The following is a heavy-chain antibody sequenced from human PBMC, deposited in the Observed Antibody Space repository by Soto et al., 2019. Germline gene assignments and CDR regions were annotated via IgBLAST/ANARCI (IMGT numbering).Heavy chain of an antibody. CDR1: GGSISSGGYN. CDR3: ARAPVYDILTGYHAGGSDY. D-gene: IGHD3-9*01. CDR2: IYYSGRT. V-gene: IGHV4-31*03. Sequence: QVQLQESGPGLVKPSQTLSLTCTVSGGSISSGGYNWSWIRQHPGKGLEWIGYIYYSGRTYYNPSLTSRVTISVDTSKHPFSLKLSSVTAADTAVYYCARAPVYDILTGYHAGGSDYWGQGTLVTVSS. J-gene: IGHJ4*02.